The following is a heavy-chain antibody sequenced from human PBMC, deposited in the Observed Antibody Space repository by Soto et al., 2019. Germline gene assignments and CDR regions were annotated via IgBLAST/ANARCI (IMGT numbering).Heavy chain of an antibody. CDR3: ARALDSDYYGSGSIWFDP. D-gene: IGHD3-10*01. Sequence: EKGLEWMGRIIPILGIANYAQKFQGRVTITADKSTSTAYMELSSLRSGDTAVYYCARALDSDYYGSGSIWFDPWGQGTLVTVSS. V-gene: IGHV1-69*04. J-gene: IGHJ5*02. CDR2: IIPILGIA.